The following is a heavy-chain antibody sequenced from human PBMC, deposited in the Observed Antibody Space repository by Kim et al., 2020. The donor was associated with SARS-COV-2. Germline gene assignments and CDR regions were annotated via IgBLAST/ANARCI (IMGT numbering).Heavy chain of an antibody. CDR1: GGSISSSSYY. D-gene: IGHD3-10*01. CDR2: IYYSGST. CDR3: ARPHAGEGQKFYGSGNWFDP. Sequence: SETLSLTCTVSGGSISSSSYYWGWIRQPPGKGLEWIGSIYYSGSTYYNPSLKSRVTISVDTSKNQFSLKLSSVTAADTAVYYCARPHAGEGQKFYGSGNWFDPWGQGTLVTVSS. J-gene: IGHJ5*02. V-gene: IGHV4-39*01.